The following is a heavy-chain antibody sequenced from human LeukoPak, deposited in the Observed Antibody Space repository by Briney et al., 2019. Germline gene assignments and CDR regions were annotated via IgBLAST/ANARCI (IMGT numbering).Heavy chain of an antibody. D-gene: IGHD6-13*01. CDR2: IIPIFGTA. J-gene: IGHJ4*02. CDR3: ARDAYSGYSSSWYQNYFDY. CDR1: GGTFSSYA. V-gene: IGHV1-69*13. Sequence: SVTVSCKASGGTFSSYAISWVRQAPGQGLEWMGGIIPIFGTANYAQKFQGRVTITADESTSTAYMELSSLRSEDTAVYYCARDAYSGYSSSWYQNYFDYWGQGTLVTVSS.